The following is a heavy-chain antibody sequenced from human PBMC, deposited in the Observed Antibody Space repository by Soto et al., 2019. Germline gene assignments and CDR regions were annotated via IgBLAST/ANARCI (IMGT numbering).Heavy chain of an antibody. CDR1: GFTFSSYS. CDR2: ISSSISTI. CDR3: ARGYSGYFDY. J-gene: IGHJ4*02. D-gene: IGHD1-26*01. Sequence: GGSLRLSCAASGFTFSSYSMNWVRQAPGKGLEWVSYISSSISTIYYADSVKGRFTISRDNAKNSLYLQMNCLRAEDTAVYYCARGYSGYFDYWGQGTLVTVSS. V-gene: IGHV3-48*01.